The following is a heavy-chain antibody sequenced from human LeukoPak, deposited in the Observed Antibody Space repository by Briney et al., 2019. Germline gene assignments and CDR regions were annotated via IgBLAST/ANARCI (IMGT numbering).Heavy chain of an antibody. J-gene: IGHJ5*02. CDR3: ARDPALWSGYYNGWFDP. V-gene: IGHV1-69*13. D-gene: IGHD3-3*01. Sequence: ASVKVSCKASGGTFSSYAISWVRQAPGQGLEWMGGIIPIFGTANYAQKFQGRVTITADESTSTAYMELSSLRSEGTAVYYCARDPALWSGYYNGWFDPWGQGTLVTVSS. CDR2: IIPIFGTA. CDR1: GGTFSSYA.